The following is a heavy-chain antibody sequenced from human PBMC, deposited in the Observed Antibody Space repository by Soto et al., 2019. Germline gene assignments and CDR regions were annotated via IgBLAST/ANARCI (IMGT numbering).Heavy chain of an antibody. CDR3: ASLPQASGSGRNYYYYGMDV. D-gene: IGHD1-26*01. CDR2: ISAYNGNT. Sequence: ASVKVSCKASGYTFTSYGISWVRQAPGQGLEWMGWISAYNGNTNYAQKLQGRVTMTTDTSTSTAYMELRSLRSDDTAVYYCASLPQASGSGRNYYYYGMDVWGQGTTVTVSS. CDR1: GYTFTSYG. J-gene: IGHJ6*02. V-gene: IGHV1-18*01.